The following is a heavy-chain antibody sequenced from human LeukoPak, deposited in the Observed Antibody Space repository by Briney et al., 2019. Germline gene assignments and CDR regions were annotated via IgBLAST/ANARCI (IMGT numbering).Heavy chain of an antibody. V-gene: IGHV3-30*02. CDR1: GFTFSSYG. CDR2: IRYDGSNK. CDR3: AKDRPVYYDGSGYFDY. Sequence: GSLRLSCAASGFTFSSYGMLWVRQAPGKGLEWVAFIRYDGSNKYYADSVKGRFIISRDNSKNTLYLQMNSLRAEDTAVYYCAKDRPVYYDGSGYFDYWGQGTLVTVSS. D-gene: IGHD3-10*01. J-gene: IGHJ4*02.